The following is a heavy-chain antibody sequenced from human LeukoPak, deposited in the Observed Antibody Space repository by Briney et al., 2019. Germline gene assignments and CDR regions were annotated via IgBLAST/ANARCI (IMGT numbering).Heavy chain of an antibody. CDR1: GGTFSSYA. CDR3: ARALYPLAYHYMDV. D-gene: IGHD1-1*01. V-gene: IGHV1-69*06. J-gene: IGHJ6*03. CDR2: IIPIFGTA. Sequence: ASVKVSCKASGGTFSSYAISWVRQAPGQGLEWMGGIIPIFGTANYAQKFQGRVTITADKSTSTAYMELSSLRSEDTAVYYCARALYPLAYHYMDVWGKGTTVTVSS.